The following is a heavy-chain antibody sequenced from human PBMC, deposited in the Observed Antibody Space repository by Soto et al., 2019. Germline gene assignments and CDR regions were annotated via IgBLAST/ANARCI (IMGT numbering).Heavy chain of an antibody. Sequence: GASVKVSCKASGGTFSSYAISWVRQAPGQGLEWMGGIIPIFGTANYAQKFQGRVTITADESTSTAYMELSSLRSEDTAVYYCARMLSPLRGWFDPWGQGTLVTVSS. V-gene: IGHV1-69*13. CDR3: ARMLSPLRGWFDP. CDR2: IIPIFGTA. D-gene: IGHD3-16*01. J-gene: IGHJ5*02. CDR1: GGTFSSYA.